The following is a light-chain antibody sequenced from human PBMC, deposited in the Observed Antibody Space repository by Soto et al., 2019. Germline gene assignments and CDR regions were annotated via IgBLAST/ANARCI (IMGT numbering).Light chain of an antibody. V-gene: IGKV1-5*01. CDR3: QQDNSYWT. CDR1: QSISSW. CDR2: DAS. J-gene: IGKJ1*01. Sequence: DIPMTQSPSTLSASVGDSVTITCRASQSISSWLAWYQQKPGKAPKLLIYDASSLESGVPSRFSGSGSGTEFTLTISSLQPDDFATYYCQQDNSYWTFGQGTKVEIK.